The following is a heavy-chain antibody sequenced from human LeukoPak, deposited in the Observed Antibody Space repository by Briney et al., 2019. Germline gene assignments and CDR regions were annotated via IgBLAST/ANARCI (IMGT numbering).Heavy chain of an antibody. CDR3: AKDGYGDGWFDP. D-gene: IGHD4-17*01. CDR2: INQDESKK. J-gene: IGHJ5*02. CDR1: GFSFSNDW. V-gene: IGHV3-7*03. Sequence: GGSLRLSCAASGFSFSNDWMCWVRQAPGKGLEWVANINQDESKKYYVDSVKGRFTISRDNAKNSLYLQMSSLRAEDTAVYYCAKDGYGDGWFDPWGQGTLVTVSS.